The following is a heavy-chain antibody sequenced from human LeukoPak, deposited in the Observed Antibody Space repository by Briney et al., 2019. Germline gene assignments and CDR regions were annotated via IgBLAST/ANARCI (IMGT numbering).Heavy chain of an antibody. V-gene: IGHV4-39*07. CDR2: IYYSGST. Sequence: SETLSLTCTVSGGSISSSSYYWGWIRQPPGKGLEWIGSIYYSGSTYYNPSLKSRVTISVDTSKNQFSLKLSSVTAADTAVYYCASLYYYGSGSQNPFDSWGQGTLVTVSS. CDR3: ASLYYYGSGSQNPFDS. J-gene: IGHJ4*02. D-gene: IGHD3-10*01. CDR1: GGSISSSSYY.